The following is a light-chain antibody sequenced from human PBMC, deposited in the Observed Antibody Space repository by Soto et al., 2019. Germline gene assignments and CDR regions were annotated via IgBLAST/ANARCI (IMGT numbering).Light chain of an antibody. CDR1: SSDIGANT. V-gene: IGLV1-44*01. CDR2: SNN. CDR3: AAWDARLDGVV. J-gene: IGLJ3*02. Sequence: QSVLTQPPSASGTPGQTVTISCFESSSDIGANTVNWFQHLPGTAPKLLIYSNNQRPSGVPDRVSGSKSGTSVTLAISGLQSEDEADYYCAAWDARLDGVVFGGGTKLTVL.